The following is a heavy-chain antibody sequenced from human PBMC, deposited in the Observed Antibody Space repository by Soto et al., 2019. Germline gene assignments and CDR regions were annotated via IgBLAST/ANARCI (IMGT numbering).Heavy chain of an antibody. D-gene: IGHD5-12*01. Sequence: GESLKISCKGSGSSFTSYWIGWVRQMPGKGLEWMGIIYPGESDTRYSPSFHGQVTISADKSSSTAYLQWSSLKASDTAMYYCARHEVSGVEMATTVDYWGQGTLVTVSS. CDR2: IYPGESDT. J-gene: IGHJ4*02. CDR1: GSSFTSYW. CDR3: ARHEVSGVEMATTVDY. V-gene: IGHV5-51*01.